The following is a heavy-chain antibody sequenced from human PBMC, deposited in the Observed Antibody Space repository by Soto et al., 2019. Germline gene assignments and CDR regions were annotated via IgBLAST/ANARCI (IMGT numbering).Heavy chain of an antibody. CDR3: AKDNPYSSSWSTDNYYYYYYMDV. CDR2: ISGSGGST. D-gene: IGHD6-13*01. J-gene: IGHJ6*03. CDR1: GFTFSSYA. V-gene: IGHV3-23*01. Sequence: GGSLRLSCAASGFTFSSYAMSWVRQAPGKGLEWVSAISGSGGSTYYADSVKGRFTISRDNSKNTLYLQMNSLRAEDTAVYYCAKDNPYSSSWSTDNYYYYYYMDVWGKGTTVTVSS.